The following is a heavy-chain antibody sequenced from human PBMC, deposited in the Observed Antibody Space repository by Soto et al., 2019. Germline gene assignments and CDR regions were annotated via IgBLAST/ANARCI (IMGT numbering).Heavy chain of an antibody. CDR2: SYHSGTT. J-gene: IGHJ4*02. V-gene: IGHV4-38-2*01. CDR3: PRNIRGYAGPLAY. D-gene: IGHD5-18*01. CDR1: GYSISSDYY. Sequence: SETLSLTCAVSGYSISSDYYWGWIRQPPGKGLEWIGSSYHSGTTNYNASLQNRATISIDTPKTQSSPKRPSVTAAAAAFYYWPRNIRGYAGPLAYGGQEPQVPVSS.